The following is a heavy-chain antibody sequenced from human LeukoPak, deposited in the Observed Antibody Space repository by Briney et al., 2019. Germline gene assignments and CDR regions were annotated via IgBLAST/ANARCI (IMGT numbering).Heavy chain of an antibody. CDR3: ARERAREWYHGAPFDY. Sequence: GGSLRLSCAASGFTFDDYAMHWVRQAPGKGLEWVSVISWNSGSIGYADSVKGRFTISRDNSKNTLYLQMNSLRAEDAAVYYCARERAREWYHGAPFDYWGQGTLVTVSS. V-gene: IGHV3-9*01. CDR2: ISWNSGSI. D-gene: IGHD2-2*01. J-gene: IGHJ4*02. CDR1: GFTFDDYA.